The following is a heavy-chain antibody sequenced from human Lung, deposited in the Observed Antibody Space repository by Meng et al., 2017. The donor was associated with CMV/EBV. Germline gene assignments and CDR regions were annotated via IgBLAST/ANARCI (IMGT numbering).Heavy chain of an antibody. D-gene: IGHD2-15*01. V-gene: IGHV1-2*02. J-gene: IGHJ4*02. CDR3: ARDGGGLYYFDY. Sequence: ASVXVSCKASGYTFTGYYMHWVRQAPGQGLEWMGWINPNSGGTNYAQKFQGRVTMTRDTSISTAYMELSRLKSDDTAVYYCARDGGGLYYFDYWGQGTLVTSPQ. CDR1: GYTFTGYY. CDR2: INPNSGGT.